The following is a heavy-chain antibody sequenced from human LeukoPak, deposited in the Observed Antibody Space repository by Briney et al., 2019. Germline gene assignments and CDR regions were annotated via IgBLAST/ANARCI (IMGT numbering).Heavy chain of an antibody. V-gene: IGHV3-30*02. CDR2: IRYDGSNK. CDR3: ARDASFGDAYNYWYFDL. D-gene: IGHD5-24*01. CDR1: GFTSSSYG. J-gene: IGHJ2*01. Sequence: GGSLRLSCAASGFTSSSYGMHWVRQAPGKGLEWVAFIRYDGSNKYYADSVKGRFTSSRDNSNSTLFFQVNSLRPEDTALYYCARDASFGDAYNYWYFDLWGRGTLVTVSS.